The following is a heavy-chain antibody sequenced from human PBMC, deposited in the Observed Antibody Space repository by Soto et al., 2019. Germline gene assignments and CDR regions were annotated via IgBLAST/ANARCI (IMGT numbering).Heavy chain of an antibody. CDR2: IYYSGST. Sequence: QVQLQESGPGLVKPSQTLSLTCTVSGGSISSGGYYWSWIRQHPGKGLEWIGYIYYSGSTYYNPSLKSRVTISVDTSKNQFSLKLSSVTAADTAVYYCARDLVATTYYYDSSGYFNAWGQGTMVTVSS. CDR3: ARDLVATTYYYDSSGYFNA. D-gene: IGHD3-22*01. J-gene: IGHJ3*01. CDR1: GGSISSGGYY. V-gene: IGHV4-31*03.